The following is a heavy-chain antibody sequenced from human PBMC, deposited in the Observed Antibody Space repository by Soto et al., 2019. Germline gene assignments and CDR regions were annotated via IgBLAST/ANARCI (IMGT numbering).Heavy chain of an antibody. CDR2: ISSSSSYT. J-gene: IGHJ6*03. Sequence: PGGSLRLSCAASGFTFSYYYMSWIRQAPGEGLEWVSYISSSSSYTNYADSVKGRFTISRDNAKNSLYLQMNSLRAEDTAVYYCARESGVCSSTSCYDYYYMDVWGKGTTVTVSS. D-gene: IGHD2-2*01. V-gene: IGHV3-11*06. CDR3: ARESGVCSSTSCYDYYYMDV. CDR1: GFTFSYYY.